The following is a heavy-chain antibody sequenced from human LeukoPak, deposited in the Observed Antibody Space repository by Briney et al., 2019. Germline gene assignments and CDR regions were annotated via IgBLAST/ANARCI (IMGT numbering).Heavy chain of an antibody. D-gene: IGHD6-19*01. J-gene: IGHJ5*02. Sequence: SETLSLTCAVSGGTFSDYVWTWIRQSPGKGLEWIGEIERGGSTVYSPSLASRVTMSLDSSKIQFSLRLTSVTAADTAVYFCARGGLAGSKWSWFDPWGQGTLVTVSS. CDR1: GGTFSDYV. CDR2: IERGGST. V-gene: IGHV4-34*01. CDR3: ARGGLAGSKWSWFDP.